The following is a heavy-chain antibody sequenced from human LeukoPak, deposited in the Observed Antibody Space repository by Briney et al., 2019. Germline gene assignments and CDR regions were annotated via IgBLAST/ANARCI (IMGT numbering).Heavy chain of an antibody. J-gene: IGHJ4*02. CDR1: GFTFSSYA. Sequence: GGSLRLSCAASGFTFSSYAMSWVRQAPGKGLEWVSAISGSGGSTYYADSVKGRFTISRDNSKNTLYLQMNSLRAEDTAVYYCAKVRGAGIVAMIPLELLDYWGQGTLVTVSS. CDR2: ISGSGGST. CDR3: AKVRGAGIVAMIPLELLDY. D-gene: IGHD5-12*01. V-gene: IGHV3-23*01.